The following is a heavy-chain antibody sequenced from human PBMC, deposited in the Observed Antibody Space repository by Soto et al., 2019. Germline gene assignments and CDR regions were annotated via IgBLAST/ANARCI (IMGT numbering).Heavy chain of an antibody. CDR3: ARGPSGDKVDY. J-gene: IGHJ4*02. Sequence: SQTLSLTCTVSGGSISSAAYCWSWIRQSPDKGLEWIGHIYDGGTTYSSPSLKGRVTISADTSETQFSLKLNSVSAADTAVYYCARGPSGDKVDYWGQGIQVTVSS. CDR2: IYDGGTT. D-gene: IGHD7-27*01. V-gene: IGHV4-30-4*01. CDR1: GGSISSAAYC.